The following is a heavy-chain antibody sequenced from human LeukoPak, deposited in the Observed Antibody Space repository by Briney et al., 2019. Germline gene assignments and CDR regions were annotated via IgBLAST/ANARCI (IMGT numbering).Heavy chain of an antibody. Sequence: ASVKVSCKASGYTFTSYAMNWVRQAPGQGLEWMGWINTNTANPTYAQGFTGRFVFSLDTSVSTAYLQINSLKAEDTAVYYCAGGFLGYNYGVDVWGQGTTVTVSS. V-gene: IGHV7-4-1*02. CDR3: AGGFLGYNYGVDV. J-gene: IGHJ6*02. CDR2: INTNTANP. D-gene: IGHD2-2*02. CDR1: GYTFTSYA.